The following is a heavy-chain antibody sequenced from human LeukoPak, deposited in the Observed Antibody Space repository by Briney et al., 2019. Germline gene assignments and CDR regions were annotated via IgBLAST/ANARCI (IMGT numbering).Heavy chain of an antibody. V-gene: IGHV1-24*01. J-gene: IGHJ4*02. CDR1: GYTLTELS. D-gene: IGHD6-6*01. Sequence: ASVKVSCKVSGYTLTELSMHWVRQAPGKGLEWMGGFDPEDGETIYAQKFQGRVTMTEDTSTDTAYMELSSLRSEDTAVYYCVVRETFHPNRPRAQFDYWGQGTLVTVSS. CDR3: VVRETFHPNRPRAQFDY. CDR2: FDPEDGET.